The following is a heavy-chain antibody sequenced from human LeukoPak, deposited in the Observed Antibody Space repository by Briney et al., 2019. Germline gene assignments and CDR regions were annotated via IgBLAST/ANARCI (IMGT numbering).Heavy chain of an antibody. Sequence: ASVKVSCKASGYTFTGYYMHWVRQAPGQGLEWMGWINPNSGGTNYAQKFQGRVTMTRDTSISTAYMELSRLRSDDTAVYYCARGGYCSGGSCYYAFDIWGQGTMVTVSS. J-gene: IGHJ3*02. CDR2: INPNSGGT. CDR1: GYTFTGYY. V-gene: IGHV1-2*02. D-gene: IGHD2-15*01. CDR3: ARGGYCSGGSCYYAFDI.